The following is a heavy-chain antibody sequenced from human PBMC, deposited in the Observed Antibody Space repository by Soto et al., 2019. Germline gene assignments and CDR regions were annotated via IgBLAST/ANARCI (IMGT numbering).Heavy chain of an antibody. J-gene: IGHJ5*02. CDR2: INAANGDT. Sequence: ASVKVSCKASGYTFTSYGIHWVRQAPGQRLEWMGWINAANGDTKYSPKFQGRVTITRDTSASTAYMELSSLRSKDTAVYYCVRRHVSATGIDWFDPWGQGTRVTVSS. CDR1: GYTFTSYG. V-gene: IGHV1-3*01. D-gene: IGHD6-13*01. CDR3: VRRHVSATGIDWFDP.